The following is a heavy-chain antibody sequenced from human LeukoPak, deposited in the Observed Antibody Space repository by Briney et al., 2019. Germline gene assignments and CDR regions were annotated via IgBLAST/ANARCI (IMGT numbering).Heavy chain of an antibody. D-gene: IGHD3-22*01. Sequence: GGSLRLSCAASGFTFSSYNMNWVRQAPGKGLEWVSSISSSSSYIYYADSVKGRFTISRDNAENSLYLQMNSLRAEDTAVYYCARKTDSSGSGDYWGQGTLVTVSS. CDR3: ARKTDSSGSGDY. CDR2: ISSSSSYI. J-gene: IGHJ4*02. V-gene: IGHV3-21*01. CDR1: GFTFSSYN.